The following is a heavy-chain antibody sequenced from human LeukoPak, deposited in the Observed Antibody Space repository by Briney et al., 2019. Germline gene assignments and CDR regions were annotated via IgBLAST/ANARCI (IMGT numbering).Heavy chain of an antibody. Sequence: GGSLRLSCAASGFTFSSYAMHWVRQAPGKGLEWVAVISYDGSNKYYADSVKGRSTISRDNSKNTLYLQMNSLRAEDTAVYYCAREIESMDVWGQGTTVTVSS. V-gene: IGHV3-30-3*01. CDR3: AREIESMDV. CDR2: ISYDGSNK. CDR1: GFTFSSYA. J-gene: IGHJ6*02.